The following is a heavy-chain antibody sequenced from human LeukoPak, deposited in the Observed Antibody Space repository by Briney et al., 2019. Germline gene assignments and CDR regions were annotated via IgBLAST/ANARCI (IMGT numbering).Heavy chain of an antibody. CDR1: GFSFSGYY. CDR2: INPDGSEK. J-gene: IGHJ3*02. Sequence: GGSLRLSCAVPGFSFSGYYMSWVRQAPGKGLEWVANINPDGSEKNYGDSAKGRFNISRDNAKNSLFLQMNSLRADDTAVFYCARVGVVTDDAFDIWGQGTLVTVSS. CDR3: ARVGVVTDDAFDI. D-gene: IGHD3-3*01. V-gene: IGHV3-7*01.